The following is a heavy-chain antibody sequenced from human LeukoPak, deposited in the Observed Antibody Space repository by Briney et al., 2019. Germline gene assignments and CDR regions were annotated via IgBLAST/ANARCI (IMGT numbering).Heavy chain of an antibody. D-gene: IGHD3-10*01. CDR1: GFTFSDYY. V-gene: IGHV3-11*01. CDR2: ISGSGSII. J-gene: IGHJ3*02. Sequence: PGGSLRLSCAASGFTFSDYYMTWIRQTPGGGQEGASYISGSGSIINYTDSLKGRFTISRDNTKNSLYLQMNSLRIEDSALYYCARYYDSGASRGPKKTFDIWGQGTMVTVSS. CDR3: ARYYDSGASRGPKKTFDI.